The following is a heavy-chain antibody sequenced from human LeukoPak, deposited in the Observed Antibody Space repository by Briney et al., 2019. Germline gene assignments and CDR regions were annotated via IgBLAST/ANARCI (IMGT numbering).Heavy chain of an antibody. D-gene: IGHD6-25*01. CDR2: INPDSGGT. V-gene: IGHV1-2*05. CDR1: GYTFSGYN. CDR3: ARDDRGYHPGWFDP. Sequence: ASVKVSCKASGYTFSGYNIHWVTQAPGQGLEWMGRINPDSGGTDYAQKFQGRVTMTRDTSISTAYMELSRLTSDDAGVYYCARDDRGYHPGWFDPWGQGTLVTVSS. J-gene: IGHJ5*02.